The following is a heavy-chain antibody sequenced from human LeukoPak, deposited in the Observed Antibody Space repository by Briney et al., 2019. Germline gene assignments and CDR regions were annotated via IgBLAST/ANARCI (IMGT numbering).Heavy chain of an antibody. CDR1: GFTFGTYA. CDR2: ISGSGGST. CDR3: AKIPYSSGWVQNWFDP. J-gene: IGHJ5*02. Sequence: GGSLRLSCAASGFTFGTYAMSWVRQAPGKGLEWISAISGSGGSTYYADSVKGRFTISRDNSKNTLYLQMNSLRAEDTAVYYCAKIPYSSGWVQNWFDPWGQGTLVTVSS. D-gene: IGHD6-19*01. V-gene: IGHV3-23*01.